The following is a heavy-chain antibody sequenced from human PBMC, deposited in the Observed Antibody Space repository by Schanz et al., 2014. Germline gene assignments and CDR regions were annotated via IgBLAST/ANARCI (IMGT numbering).Heavy chain of an antibody. CDR1: GGTFSTYP. Sequence: QVQLVQSGAEVRKPGSSMKVSCKASGGTFSTYPINWLRQAPGQGLEWMGRIIPIHGIVNYAQRFQVRVRITADKSTSTAYMELTSLRSEDTAVYYCAGTYCSSTSCYTGYYYMDVWGKGTTVTVSS. V-gene: IGHV1-69*04. J-gene: IGHJ6*03. CDR2: IIPIHGIV. D-gene: IGHD2-2*02. CDR3: AGTYCSSTSCYTGYYYMDV.